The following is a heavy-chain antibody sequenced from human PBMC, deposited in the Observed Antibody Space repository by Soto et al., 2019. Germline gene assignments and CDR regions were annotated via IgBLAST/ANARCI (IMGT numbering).Heavy chain of an antibody. D-gene: IGHD6-6*01. J-gene: IGHJ5*02. V-gene: IGHV3-23*01. CDR1: GFTFSSYA. CDR2: ISGSGGST. CDR3: AKIIAARPTVRWFDP. Sequence: PGGSLRLSCAASGFTFSSYAMSWVRQAPGKGLEWVSAISGSGGSTYYADSVKGRFTISRDNSKNTLYLQMNSLRAEDTAVYYCAKIIAARPTVRWFDPWGQGTLVTVSS.